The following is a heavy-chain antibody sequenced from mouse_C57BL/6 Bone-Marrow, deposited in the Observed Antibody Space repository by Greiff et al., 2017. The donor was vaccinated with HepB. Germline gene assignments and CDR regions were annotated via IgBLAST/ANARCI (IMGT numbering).Heavy chain of an antibody. J-gene: IGHJ3*01. D-gene: IGHD4-1*01. CDR2: IDPSDSYT. V-gene: IGHV1-69*01. Sequence: QVQLQQPGAELVMPGASVKLSCKASGYTFTSYWMHWVKQRPGQGLEWIGEIDPSDSYTNYNQKFKGKSTLTVDKSSSTAYMQLSSLTSEDSAVYYCAGRVTGAWFAYGGQGTLVTVSA. CDR3: AGRVTGAWFAY. CDR1: GYTFTSYW.